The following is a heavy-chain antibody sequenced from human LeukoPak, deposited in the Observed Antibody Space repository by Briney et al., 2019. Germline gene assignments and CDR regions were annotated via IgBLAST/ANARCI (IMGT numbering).Heavy chain of an antibody. J-gene: IGHJ4*02. CDR2: ISSSGRSM. V-gene: IGHV3-48*03. D-gene: IGHD1-26*01. Sequence: GGSLRLSCAASGFLFRSYERSWVRRAPGKGLEWISCISSSGRSMYYADSVKGRFTVSRDNAKNSLYLQMNSLRAEDTAIYYCARDKYSGSRYFDHWGQGTLVTVSS. CDR3: ARDKYSGSRYFDH. CDR1: GFLFRSYE.